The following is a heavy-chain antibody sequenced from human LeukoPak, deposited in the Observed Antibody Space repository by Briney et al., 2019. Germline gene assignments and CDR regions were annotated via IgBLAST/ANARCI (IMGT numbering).Heavy chain of an antibody. D-gene: IGHD3-22*01. J-gene: IGHJ4*02. CDR1: GFIFNNYG. CDR2: ITCNGGST. Sequence: PGGSLRLSCAASGFIFNNYGMHWVRQAPGKGLEFVSAITCNGGSTYYANSVKGRFTISRDNSKNTLYLHMGSLRAEDMAVYYCARGGYFDTSGLIDYRGQGTLVTVSS. CDR3: ARGGYFDTSGLIDY. V-gene: IGHV3-64*01.